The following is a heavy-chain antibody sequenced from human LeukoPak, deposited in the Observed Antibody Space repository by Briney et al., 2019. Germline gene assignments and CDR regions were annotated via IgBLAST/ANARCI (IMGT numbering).Heavy chain of an antibody. CDR3: ARFRYCSSTSCRKWGSNWFDP. CDR2: MNPNSGNT. Sequence: ASVKVSCKASGYTFTSYEINWVRQATGQGLEWMGWMNPNSGNTGYAQKFQGRVTMTRNTYISTAYMELSSLRSEDTAVYYCARFRYCSSTSCRKWGSNWFDPWGQGTLVTVSS. V-gene: IGHV1-8*01. D-gene: IGHD2-2*01. CDR1: GYTFTSYE. J-gene: IGHJ5*02.